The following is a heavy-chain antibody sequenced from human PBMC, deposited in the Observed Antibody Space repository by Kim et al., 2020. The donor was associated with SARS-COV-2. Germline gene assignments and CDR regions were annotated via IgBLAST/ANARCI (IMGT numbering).Heavy chain of an antibody. CDR1: GFTFSSYA. Sequence: GGSLRLSCAASGFTFSSYAMHWVRQAPGKGLEWVAVISYDGSNKYYADSVKGRFTISRDNSKNTLYLQMNSLRAEDTAVYYCARPKRITMVRGVILVWGQGTTVTVSS. J-gene: IGHJ6*02. V-gene: IGHV3-30*04. CDR3: ARPKRITMVRGVILV. D-gene: IGHD3-10*01. CDR2: ISYDGSNK.